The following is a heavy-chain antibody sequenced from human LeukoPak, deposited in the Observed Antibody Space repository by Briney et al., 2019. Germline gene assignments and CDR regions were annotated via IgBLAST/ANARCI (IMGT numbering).Heavy chain of an antibody. Sequence: GGSLRLSCAASRFTFRNYGMHWVRQAPGKGLEWVAVIWYDGSDQQYGDSVKGRFTISRDNSKNTLYLQMNSLRDEDTAVYYCAKDRASEYYDFWSGYQYYFDYWGQGTLVTVSS. CDR1: RFTFRNYG. J-gene: IGHJ4*02. V-gene: IGHV3-33*06. CDR3: AKDRASEYYDFWSGYQYYFDY. CDR2: IWYDGSDQ. D-gene: IGHD3-3*01.